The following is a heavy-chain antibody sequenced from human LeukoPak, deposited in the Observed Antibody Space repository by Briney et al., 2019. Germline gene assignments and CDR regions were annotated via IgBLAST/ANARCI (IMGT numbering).Heavy chain of an antibody. V-gene: IGHV4-59*01. J-gene: IGHJ6*03. CDR3: ARVPYGGKRYMDV. CDR1: GGSISSYY. CDR2: IYDSGST. D-gene: IGHD4-23*01. Sequence: PSETLSLTCTVSGGSISSYYWSWIRQPPGKGLEWIGYIYDSGSTNYNPPLKRRVTISVDTSKNQFSLKLSSVTAADTAVYYCARVPYGGKRYMDVWGKGTTVTVSS.